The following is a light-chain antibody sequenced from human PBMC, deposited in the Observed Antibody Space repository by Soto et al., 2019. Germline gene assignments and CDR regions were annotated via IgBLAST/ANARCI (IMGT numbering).Light chain of an antibody. V-gene: IGLV2-14*01. Sequence: QSVLTQPASVSGSPGQSITISCTGTSSDVGAYNYVSWYQQHPGKAPKLMIYEVSNRPSGVSNRFSGSKSGNTASLTISGLQAEDEADYYCSSYTSTSTLLYVFGTGTKVTVL. CDR1: SSDVGAYNY. CDR2: EVS. CDR3: SSYTSTSTLLYV. J-gene: IGLJ1*01.